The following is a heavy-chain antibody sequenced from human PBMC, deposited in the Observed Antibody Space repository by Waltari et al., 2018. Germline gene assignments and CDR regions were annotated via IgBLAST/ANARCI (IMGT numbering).Heavy chain of an antibody. CDR1: GFTFNSEW. Sequence: EVQLVESGGGLVQPGGSLRLSWAAPGFTFNSEWMSWVRQAQGKGLEWVANINQDGSEINYVDSVKGRFTISRDNARNSLYLQMNSLRVEDAAVYYCARGRGWYWGQGTLVAVSS. CDR3: ARGRGWY. J-gene: IGHJ4*02. D-gene: IGHD2-15*01. CDR2: INQDGSEI. V-gene: IGHV3-7*01.